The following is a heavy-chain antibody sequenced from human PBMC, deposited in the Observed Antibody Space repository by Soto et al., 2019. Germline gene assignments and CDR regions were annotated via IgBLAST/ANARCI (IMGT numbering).Heavy chain of an antibody. V-gene: IGHV4-4*02. D-gene: IGHD2-15*01. CDR2: IYHSGST. J-gene: IGHJ5*02. CDR3: ARGKGGGNWRRWFDP. Sequence: SETLSLTCAVSGGSISSSNWWSWVRQPPGKGLEWIGEIYHSGSTNYNPSLKSRVTISVDKSKNQFSLKLSSVTAADTAVYYCARGKGGGNWRRWFDPWGQGTLVTVSS. CDR1: GGSISSSNW.